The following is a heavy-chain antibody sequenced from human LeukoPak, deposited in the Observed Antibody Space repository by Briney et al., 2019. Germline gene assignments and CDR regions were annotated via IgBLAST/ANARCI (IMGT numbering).Heavy chain of an antibody. V-gene: IGHV4-4*07. CDR1: GGSISSYY. J-gene: IGHJ4*02. CDR3: AREAGNTQYFDY. Sequence: SQTLSLTCTVSGGSISSYYWSWIRQPAGKGLEWIGRIYTSGSTNYNPSLKSRVTMSVDTSKNQFSLKLSSVTAADTAMYYCAREAGNTQYFDYWGQGTLVTVSS. D-gene: IGHD1-1*01. CDR2: IYTSGST.